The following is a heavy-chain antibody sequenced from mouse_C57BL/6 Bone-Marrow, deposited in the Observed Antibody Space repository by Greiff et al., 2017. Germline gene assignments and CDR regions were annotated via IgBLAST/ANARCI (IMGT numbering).Heavy chain of an antibody. CDR2: IDPETGGT. D-gene: IGHD4-1*01. Sequence: VQLQQSGAELVRPGASVTLSCKASGYTFTDYEMHWVKQTPVHGLEWIGAIDPETGGTAYNQKFKGKAILTADKSSSTAYMELRSLTSEDSAVYYCTRWDRFAYWGQGTLVTVSA. V-gene: IGHV1-15*01. J-gene: IGHJ3*01. CDR3: TRWDRFAY. CDR1: GYTFTDYE.